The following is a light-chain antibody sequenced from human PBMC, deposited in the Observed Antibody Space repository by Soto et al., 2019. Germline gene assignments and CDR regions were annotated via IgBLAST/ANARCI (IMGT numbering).Light chain of an antibody. Sequence: IVLTQSPGTLSLSPGDRATLSCRASQRFSTFLSWYQQRPCQAPRLLISEASNRATGIPARFSGSGSGTDFTLTISSLEPEDFAVYYCQQSHNRPRTFGQRTNVDIK. J-gene: IGKJ1*01. CDR3: QQSHNRPRT. V-gene: IGKV3-11*01. CDR2: EAS. CDR1: QRFSTF.